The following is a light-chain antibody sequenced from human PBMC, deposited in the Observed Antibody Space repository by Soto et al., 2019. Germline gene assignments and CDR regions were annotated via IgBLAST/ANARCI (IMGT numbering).Light chain of an antibody. J-gene: IGKJ1*01. V-gene: IGKV1-5*03. CDR3: QQYNRYWT. Sequence: DIQMTQSPSTLSASVGDRVTITCRASQSISSSLAWYQQKPGKAPKLLIYKASSLESGVPSRFSGSGSGTEFTLTISSVQTDDFATYYCQQYNRYWTFGQGTKVEIK. CDR2: KAS. CDR1: QSISSS.